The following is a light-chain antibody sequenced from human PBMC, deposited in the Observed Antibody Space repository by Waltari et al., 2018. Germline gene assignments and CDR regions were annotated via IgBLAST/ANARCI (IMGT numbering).Light chain of an antibody. J-gene: IGLJ1*01. CDR3: VLYMGSGIYV. CDR2: STN. CDR1: SGCASTYYS. V-gene: IGLV8-61*01. Sequence: QAVVTQEPSFSVSPGGPVPITRGLSSGCASTYYSPNWYQQTPGQTPRTLIYSTNTRSSGVPDRFSGSILGNKAALTITGAQADDESDYYCVLYMGSGIYVFGTGTKVTVL.